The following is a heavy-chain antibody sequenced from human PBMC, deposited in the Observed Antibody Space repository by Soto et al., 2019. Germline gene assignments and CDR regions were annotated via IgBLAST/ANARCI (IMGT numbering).Heavy chain of an antibody. CDR1: GFTFSDYY. CDR2: ISSSGSTI. Sequence: GGSLRLSCAASGFTFSDYYMSWIRQAPGKGLEWVSYISSSGSTIYYADSVKGRFTISRDNAKNSLYLQMNSLRAEDTAVYYCARGMATILWVWEAFYWGQGTLVTVSS. V-gene: IGHV3-11*01. CDR3: ARGMATILWVWEAFY. J-gene: IGHJ4*02. D-gene: IGHD5-12*01.